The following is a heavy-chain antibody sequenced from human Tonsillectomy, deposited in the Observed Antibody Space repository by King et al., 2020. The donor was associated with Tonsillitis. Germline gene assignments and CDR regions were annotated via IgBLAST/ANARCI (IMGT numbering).Heavy chain of an antibody. J-gene: IGHJ1*01. CDR2: IKSNTDGGTT. D-gene: IGHD6-13*01. CDR1: GFTFTNAW. CDR3: TTDRGIAAAKYFQH. V-gene: IGHV3-15*01. Sequence: VQLVESGGGLVKPGGSLRISCAASGFTFTNAWMSWVRQAPGKGLEWVCRIKSNTDGGTTDYAAPVKGRFTISRDDSKDTLFLQMNSLKTEDTAVYYCTTDRGIAAAKYFQHWGQGTLVTVSS.